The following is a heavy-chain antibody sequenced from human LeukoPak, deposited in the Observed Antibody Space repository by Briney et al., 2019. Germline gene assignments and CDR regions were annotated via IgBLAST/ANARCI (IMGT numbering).Heavy chain of an antibody. V-gene: IGHV3-48*01. Sequence: GGSLRLSCAASGFTFSSFSMNWVRQGPGKGLEWISYISNSASSIQYADSVKGRFTISRDNAENSLYLQMNSLRAEDTAVYYCARTAGRTFDYWGQGTLVTVSS. D-gene: IGHD6-6*01. J-gene: IGHJ4*02. CDR2: ISNSASSI. CDR3: ARTAGRTFDY. CDR1: GFTFSSFS.